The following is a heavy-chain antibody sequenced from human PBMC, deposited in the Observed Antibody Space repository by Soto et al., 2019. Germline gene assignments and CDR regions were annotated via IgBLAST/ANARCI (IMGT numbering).Heavy chain of an antibody. D-gene: IGHD2-15*01. CDR2: INSDGSST. J-gene: IGHJ4*02. V-gene: IGHV3-74*01. CDR1: GFTFSSYW. CDR3: VRTSQVVAAATREDY. Sequence: EVQLVESGGGLVQPGGSLRLSCAASGFTFSSYWMHWVRQAPGKGLVWVSRINSDGSSTSYADSVKGRFTISRDNAKNTLYLQMNSLRAEDTAVYYCVRTSQVVAAATREDYWGQGTLVTVSS.